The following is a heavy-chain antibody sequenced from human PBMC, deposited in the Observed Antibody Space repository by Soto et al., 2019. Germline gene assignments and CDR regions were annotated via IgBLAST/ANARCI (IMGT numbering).Heavy chain of an antibody. Sequence: ASVKVSCKASGGTFSSYAISWVRQAPGQGLEWMGRIIPILGIANYAQKFQGRVTITADKSTSTAYMELSSLRSEDTAVYYCARHKPLDVYSSSSDNWFVPWGQRTLVTLSS. J-gene: IGHJ5*02. CDR2: IIPILGIA. D-gene: IGHD6-6*01. CDR3: ARHKPLDVYSSSSDNWFVP. CDR1: GGTFSSYA. V-gene: IGHV1-69*04.